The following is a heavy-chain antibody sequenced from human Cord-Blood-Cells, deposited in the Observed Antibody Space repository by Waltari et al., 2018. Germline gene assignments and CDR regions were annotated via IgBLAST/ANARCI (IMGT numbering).Heavy chain of an antibody. D-gene: IGHD1-1*01. V-gene: IGHV4-38-2*01. J-gene: IGHJ4*02. CDR1: GYSISSGYY. CDR2: IYHSGST. CDR3: ARVGYEGVGYFDY. Sequence: QVQLQESGPGLVKPSGTLSLPCAVSGYSISSGYYWGWIRQPPGKGLEWIGSIYHSGSTYYNPSLKSRVTISVDTSKNQFSLKLSSVTAADTAVYYCARVGYEGVGYFDYWGQGTLVTVSS.